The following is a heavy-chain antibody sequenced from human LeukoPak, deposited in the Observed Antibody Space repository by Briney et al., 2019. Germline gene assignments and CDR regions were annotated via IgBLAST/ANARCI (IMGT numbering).Heavy chain of an antibody. D-gene: IGHD1-1*01. V-gene: IGHV3-30*02. CDR1: GFTYSHNG. Sequence: GGSLRLSCVASGFTYSHNGMHWVRQAPGKGLEWVAFIQYDGNTIFYADSVKGRFTISRDNSKNTLYLQMNSLRAEDTAVYYCARAPGYGAAYYFDYWGQGTLVTVSS. J-gene: IGHJ4*02. CDR3: ARAPGYGAAYYFDY. CDR2: IQYDGNTI.